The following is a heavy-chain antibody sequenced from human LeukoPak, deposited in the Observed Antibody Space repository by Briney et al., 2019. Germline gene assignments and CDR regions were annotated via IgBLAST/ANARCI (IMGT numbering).Heavy chain of an antibody. J-gene: IGHJ4*02. CDR2: INPNSGGT. V-gene: IGHV1-2*06. CDR1: GYTFTGYY. D-gene: IGHD3-22*01. Sequence: ASVKASCKASGYTFTGYYMHWVRQAPGQGLEWMGRINPNSGGTNYAQKFQGRVTMTRDTSISTAYMELSRLRSDDTAVYYCARAYYYDSSGYYRNWGQGTLVTVSS. CDR3: ARAYYYDSSGYYRN.